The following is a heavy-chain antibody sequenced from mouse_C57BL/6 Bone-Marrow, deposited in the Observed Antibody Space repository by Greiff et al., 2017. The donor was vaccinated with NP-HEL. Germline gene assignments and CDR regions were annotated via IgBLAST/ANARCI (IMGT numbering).Heavy chain of an antibody. J-gene: IGHJ2*01. CDR1: GFNIKDYY. CDR3: TPALLLPSYFDY. CDR2: IDPEDGDT. V-gene: IGHV14-1*01. Sequence: VQLQQSGAELVRPGASVKLSCTASGFNIKDYYMHWVKQRPEQGLEWIGRIDPEDGDTEYAPQFQGKATMTADTSSNTAYLQLSSLTSEDTAVYYCTPALLLPSYFDYWGQGTTLTVSS. D-gene: IGHD1-1*01.